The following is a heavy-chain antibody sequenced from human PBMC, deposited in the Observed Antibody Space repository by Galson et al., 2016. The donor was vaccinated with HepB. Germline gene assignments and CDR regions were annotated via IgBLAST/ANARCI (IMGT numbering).Heavy chain of an antibody. J-gene: IGHJ6*02. CDR3: TRVWYDSTGYDKNTCFYFGMDG. CDR2: TYYRSKWYS. CDR1: GDSVSSNIAA. D-gene: IGHD3-22*01. Sequence: CAISGDSVSSNIAAWNWIRQSPSRGLEWLGRTYYRSKWYSDYAVSVKSRITINPDTSKNQFSLRLNSVTPEDTAVYYCTRVWYDSTGYDKNTCFYFGMDGWGQGTTVTVSS. V-gene: IGHV6-1*01.